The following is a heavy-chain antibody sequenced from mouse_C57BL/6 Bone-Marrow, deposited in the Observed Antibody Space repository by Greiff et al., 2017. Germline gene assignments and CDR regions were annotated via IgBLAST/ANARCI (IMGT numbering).Heavy chain of an antibody. CDR2: ISGGGGNT. Sequence: DVHLVESGGGLVKPGGSLKLSCAASGFTFSSYTMSWVRQTPEKRLEWVATISGGGGNTYYPDSVKGRFTISRDNAKNTLYLQMSSLRSEDTALYYCARQALYGSYWYFEVWGTGTTVTVSS. J-gene: IGHJ1*03. D-gene: IGHD1-1*01. CDR3: ARQALYGSYWYFEV. CDR1: GFTFSSYT. V-gene: IGHV5-9*01.